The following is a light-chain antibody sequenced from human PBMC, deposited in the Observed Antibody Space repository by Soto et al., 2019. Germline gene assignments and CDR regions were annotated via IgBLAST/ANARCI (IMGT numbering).Light chain of an antibody. CDR3: QQYNSYWT. J-gene: IGKJ1*01. CDR1: QSMRSW. CDR2: DAS. Sequence: DIQMTQSPSTLSASIGDRVTITCRASQSMRSWLAWYQQKPGRAPKLLIYDASSLESGVPSRFSGSGSVTEFTLTISSLECDDFSIYYCQQYNSYWTFGQGTKVEIK. V-gene: IGKV1-5*01.